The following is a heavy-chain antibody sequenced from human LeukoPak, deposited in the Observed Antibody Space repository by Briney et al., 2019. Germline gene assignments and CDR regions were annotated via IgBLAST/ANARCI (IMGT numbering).Heavy chain of an antibody. V-gene: IGHV3-74*01. CDR1: GFTFSSYW. CDR2: INSDGSIT. J-gene: IGHJ4*02. Sequence: GGSLRLSCAASGFTFSSYWMHWVRQAPGKGLVWVSRINSDGSITSYADSVKGRFTISRDNAKNSLYLQMNSLRDEDTAVYYCARTSFKGYFDFWGQGALVTVSS. CDR3: ARTSFKGYFDF.